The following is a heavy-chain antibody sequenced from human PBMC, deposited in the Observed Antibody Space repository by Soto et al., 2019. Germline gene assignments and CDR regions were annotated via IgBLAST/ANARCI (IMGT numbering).Heavy chain of an antibody. Sequence: ASVQVCCNTSAYAFTGYYMHWVRRAPGQGLEWMGWIDPNSGGTNYAQKPQGRVTMTRDTSISTAYMELSRLRSDDTAVYYCAKGRIDITGITRHYYYGMHVSGQGTTLTVYS. J-gene: IGHJ6*02. CDR1: AYAFTGYY. CDR2: IDPNSGGT. V-gene: IGHV1-2*02. D-gene: IGHD1-7*01. CDR3: AKGRIDITGITRHYYYGMHV.